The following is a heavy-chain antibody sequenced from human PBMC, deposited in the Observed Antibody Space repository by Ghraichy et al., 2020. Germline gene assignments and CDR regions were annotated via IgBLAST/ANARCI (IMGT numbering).Heavy chain of an antibody. Sequence: GGSLRLSCAASGFTFSSYAMSWVRQAPGKGLEWVSAISGSGGSTYYADSVKGRFTISRDNSKNTLYLQMNSLRAEDTAVYYCAKVVGDYVWGSYRLYRRPWYFDLWGRGTLVTVSS. D-gene: IGHD3-16*02. V-gene: IGHV3-23*01. CDR1: GFTFSSYA. CDR2: ISGSGGST. J-gene: IGHJ2*01. CDR3: AKVVGDYVWGSYRLYRRPWYFDL.